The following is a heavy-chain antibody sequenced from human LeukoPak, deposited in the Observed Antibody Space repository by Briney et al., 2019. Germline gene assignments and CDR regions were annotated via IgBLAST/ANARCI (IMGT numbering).Heavy chain of an antibody. Sequence: PGGSLRLSCAASGFTFSSYEFNWVRQAPGKGLEWVSYISSSGRTIFYADSVKGRFTISRDNAKNSLYLQMNSLRAEDTALYYCARDRDGYNAFDIWGQGTMVIVSS. CDR3: ARDRDGYNAFDI. CDR2: ISSSGRTI. V-gene: IGHV3-48*03. D-gene: IGHD5-24*01. CDR1: GFTFSSYE. J-gene: IGHJ3*02.